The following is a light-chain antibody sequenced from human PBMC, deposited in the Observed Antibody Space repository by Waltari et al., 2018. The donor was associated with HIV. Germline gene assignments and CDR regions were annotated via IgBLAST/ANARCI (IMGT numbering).Light chain of an antibody. CDR3: SSYTDNYNLI. CDR2: EVT. V-gene: IGLV2-8*01. J-gene: IGLJ2*01. CDR1: NSDIGTYNF. Sequence: SALTQPPSASGSPGQSVTISCNATNSDIGTYNFVSWYQHHSGKAPKLLISEVTKRPSGVPDRFFGSKSGNTASLTVSGLQPDDEADYYCSSYTDNYNLIFGGGTKLTVL.